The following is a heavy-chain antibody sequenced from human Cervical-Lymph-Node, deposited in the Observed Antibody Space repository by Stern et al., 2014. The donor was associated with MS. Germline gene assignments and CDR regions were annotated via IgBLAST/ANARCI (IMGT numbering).Heavy chain of an antibody. D-gene: IGHD2-2*01. J-gene: IGHJ4*02. V-gene: IGHV5-51*03. CDR2: IYPGDSDT. CDR3: ARRSSYLETEYFDY. CDR1: GFSFTSYW. Sequence: EVQLVESGREVKKPGESLKISCKASGFSFTSYWIGWVRQMPGKGLEWIGVIYPGDSDTRYNPSFQGQVTISADRFFDTAYLQWSSLKASDSAIYYCARRSSYLETEYFDYWGQGTLLAVSS.